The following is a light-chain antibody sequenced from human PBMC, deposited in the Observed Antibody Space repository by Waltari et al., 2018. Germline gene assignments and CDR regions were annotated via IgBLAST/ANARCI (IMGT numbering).Light chain of an antibody. CDR1: QSVLYSPNNKNY. J-gene: IGKJ1*01. V-gene: IGKV4-1*01. Sequence: DIVMTQSPDSLVVSLGDSATINCKSSQSVLYSPNNKNYLAWYQQKPGQPPKLFIYWGSTRESGVPDRFSGSGSGTDFTLTISSLQAEDVAVYYCQQHYSTPWTFGQGTKVEIK. CDR2: WGS. CDR3: QQHYSTPWT.